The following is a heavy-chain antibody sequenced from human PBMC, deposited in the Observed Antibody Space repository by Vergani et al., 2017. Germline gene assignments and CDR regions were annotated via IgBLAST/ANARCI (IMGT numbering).Heavy chain of an antibody. CDR1: GGSISSGSYY. D-gene: IGHD3-3*01. J-gene: IGHJ6*03. CDR3: AREAYYDFWSGYYSSNYYYMDV. CDR2: IYTSGST. Sequence: QVQLQESGPGLVKPSQTLSLTCTVSGGSISSGSYYWSWIRQPAGKGLEWIGRIYTSGSTNYNPSLKSRVTISVDTSKNQFSLKLSSVTAADTPVYYCAREAYYDFWSGYYSSNYYYMDVWGKGTTVTVSS. V-gene: IGHV4-61*02.